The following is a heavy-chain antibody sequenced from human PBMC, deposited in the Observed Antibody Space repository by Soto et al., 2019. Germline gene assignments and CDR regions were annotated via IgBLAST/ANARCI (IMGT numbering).Heavy chain of an antibody. CDR1: NFSFNNYW. CDR3: VREPWGFSGSWYDY. CDR2: INHDGTKT. D-gene: IGHD5-12*01. V-gene: IGHV3-74*03. J-gene: IGHJ4*02. Sequence: EEELVESGGGLVKPGGSLRLSGAASNFSFNNYWRHWVRQVPGKGPVWVSRINHDGTKTEYADSVKGRFTISRDNTKNTLVLQMSSLRVDDTAMYYCVREPWGFSGSWYDYWGQGTLVTVSS.